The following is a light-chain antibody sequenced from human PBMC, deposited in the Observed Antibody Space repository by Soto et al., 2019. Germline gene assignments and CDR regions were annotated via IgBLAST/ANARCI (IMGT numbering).Light chain of an antibody. V-gene: IGLV1-44*01. CDR3: AAWDDSLNGVV. CDR2: XXN. J-gene: IGLJ2*01. CDR1: SSNIGSNT. Sequence: QSVLTQPPSASGTPGQRVTISCSGSSSNIGSNTVNWYQQLPGTAPKLLIYXXNXRPSXXXXXXSGSKSGTSASLAISGLXXXXXXXXXCAAWDDSLNGVVFGGGTKLTVL.